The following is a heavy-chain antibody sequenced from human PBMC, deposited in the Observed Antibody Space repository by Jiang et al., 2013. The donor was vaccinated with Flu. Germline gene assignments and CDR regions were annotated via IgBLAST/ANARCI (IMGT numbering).Heavy chain of an antibody. J-gene: IGHJ4*02. D-gene: IGHD2-8*01. CDR1: GFTFDSYA. CDR2: ISASGDRA. V-gene: IGHV3-23*01. CDR3: VKNSGAIALRETFQY. Sequence: SGGGLVQPGGSLRLSCEVSGFTFDSYAASWLRQVPGRGLEWVAGISASGDRAYYADSVKDRFTISRDNSKNTLYLQMGSLTDEDTALYYCVKNSGAIALRETFQYWGQGTLVTVSS.